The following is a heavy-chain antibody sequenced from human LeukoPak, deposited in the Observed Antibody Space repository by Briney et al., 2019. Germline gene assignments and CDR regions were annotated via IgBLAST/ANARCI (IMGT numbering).Heavy chain of an antibody. CDR2: INTNTGNP. V-gene: IGHV7-4-1*02. Sequence: ASVKVSCKASGYTLTNYALNWVRQAPGQGLEWMGWINTNTGNPTYAQGFTGRFVFSLDTSVNTAYLQISSLKAEDTAIYYCVRVQGYCSTTSCYPHYWGQGTLVTVSS. CDR3: VRVQGYCSTTSCYPHY. D-gene: IGHD2-2*01. J-gene: IGHJ4*02. CDR1: GYTLTNYA.